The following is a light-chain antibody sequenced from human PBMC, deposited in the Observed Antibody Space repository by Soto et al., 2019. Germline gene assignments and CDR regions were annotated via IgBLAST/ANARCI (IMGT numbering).Light chain of an antibody. CDR3: QQRSNWPPLT. CDR2: DAS. J-gene: IGKJ4*01. Sequence: EIVLTQSPATLSLSPGERATFSCRASQSVSSDLVWYQQKPGQAPRLLIYDASNGATGIPARFSGSGSGTDFTLTISSLEPEDFAVYYCQQRSNWPPLTFGGGTKVDNK. CDR1: QSVSSD. V-gene: IGKV3-11*01.